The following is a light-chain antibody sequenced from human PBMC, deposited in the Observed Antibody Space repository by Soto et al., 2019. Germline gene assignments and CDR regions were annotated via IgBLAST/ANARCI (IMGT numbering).Light chain of an antibody. CDR3: GTWESYLSVGV. Sequence: QSVLTQPPSVSAAPGQTVTISWSGRGSNIGSNSVSWYQQVPGTAPKLLLYDNDKRPSGIPDRFFGSKSGTSATLGIAGLQTADEADYYCGTWESYLSVGVFGGGTKVTVL. V-gene: IGLV1-51*01. J-gene: IGLJ2*01. CDR2: DND. CDR1: GSNIGSNS.